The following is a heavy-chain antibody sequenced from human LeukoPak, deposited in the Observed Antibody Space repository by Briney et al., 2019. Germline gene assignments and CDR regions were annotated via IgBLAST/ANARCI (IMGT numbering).Heavy chain of an antibody. Sequence: SETLSLTCTVSGGSVSSGSYYWSWIRQPPGKGLEWIGYIYYSGSTNYNPSLKSRVTISVDTSKNQFSLKLSSVTAADTAVYYCARYSSFPLQLERQNKFAFDIWGQGTMVTVSS. CDR3: ARYSSFPLQLERQNKFAFDI. CDR2: IYYSGST. CDR1: GGSVSSGSYY. D-gene: IGHD1-1*01. V-gene: IGHV4-61*01. J-gene: IGHJ3*02.